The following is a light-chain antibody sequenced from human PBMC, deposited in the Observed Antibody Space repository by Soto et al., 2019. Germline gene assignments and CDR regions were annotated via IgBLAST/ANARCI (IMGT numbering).Light chain of an antibody. CDR2: RNN. V-gene: IGLV1-47*01. CDR1: SSNIGTNY. CDR3: AAWDDSLRGVV. J-gene: IGLJ2*01. Sequence: HSVLTQPPSASGTPGQRVTISCSGSSSNIGTNYVYWYQQFPGTAPKLLIYRNNQRPSGVPDRISGSKSGTSASLAISGLRSEDEAEYFCAAWDDSLRGVVFGGGTKVTVL.